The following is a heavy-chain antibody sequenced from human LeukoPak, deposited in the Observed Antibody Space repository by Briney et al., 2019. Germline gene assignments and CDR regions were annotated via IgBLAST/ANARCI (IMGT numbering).Heavy chain of an antibody. CDR3: ARDGYGDYGNY. Sequence: GGSLRLSCAASGFTFSSYGMHWVRQAPGKGLEWVAVIWYDGSNKYYADSVKGRFTISRDNSKNTLYLQMNSLRAEDTAVYYCARDGYGDYGNYWGQGTLVTASS. V-gene: IGHV3-33*01. J-gene: IGHJ4*02. CDR1: GFTFSSYG. D-gene: IGHD4-17*01. CDR2: IWYDGSNK.